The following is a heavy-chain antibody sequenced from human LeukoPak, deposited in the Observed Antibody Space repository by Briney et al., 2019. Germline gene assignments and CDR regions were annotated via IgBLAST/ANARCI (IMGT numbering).Heavy chain of an antibody. CDR3: ARATLYPPTPVAFDS. V-gene: IGHV1-69*13. J-gene: IGHJ4*02. CDR2: IMPIFGTA. D-gene: IGHD2-15*01. Sequence: ASVKVSCKASGGTFSSYAISWVRQAPGQGLEWMGGIMPIFGTAKYAQKFQGRGTITADESTGTAYMELTSLRSEDTAVYYCARATLYPPTPVAFDSWGQGTLVTVSS. CDR1: GGTFSSYA.